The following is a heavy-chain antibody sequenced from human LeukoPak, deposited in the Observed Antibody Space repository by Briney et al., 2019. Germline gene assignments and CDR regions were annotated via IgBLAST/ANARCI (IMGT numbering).Heavy chain of an antibody. CDR2: ISYSGST. V-gene: IGHV4-31*03. D-gene: IGHD2-15*01. Sequence: SETLSLTCTVSGGSISSGGYYWSWIRQHPGKGLEWIGYISYSGSTYYNPSLKSRVNISVDTSKNQFSLKLASVTAADTAVYYCARGFGGRLQFDYWGQRTLVTVSS. J-gene: IGHJ4*02. CDR1: GGSISSGGYY. CDR3: ARGFGGRLQFDY.